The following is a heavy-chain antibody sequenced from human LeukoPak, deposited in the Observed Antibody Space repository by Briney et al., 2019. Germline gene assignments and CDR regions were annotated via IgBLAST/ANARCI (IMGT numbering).Heavy chain of an antibody. CDR2: INHSGST. CDR1: GGSFSGCY. Sequence: SETLSLTCAVYGGSFSGCYWSWIRQPPEKGLEWIGEINHSGSTNYNPSLKSRVTISVDTSTDQFSLNLTSVTAADTAVYYCARAFDSSAYYLTYWGHGNLVTVSS. V-gene: IGHV4-34*01. J-gene: IGHJ4*01. CDR3: ARAFDSSAYYLTY. D-gene: IGHD3-22*01.